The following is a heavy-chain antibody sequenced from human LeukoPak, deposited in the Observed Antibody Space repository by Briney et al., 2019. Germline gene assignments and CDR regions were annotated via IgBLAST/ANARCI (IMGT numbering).Heavy chain of an antibody. D-gene: IGHD6-19*01. J-gene: IGHJ4*02. CDR1: GFTISNYG. Sequence: GGSLRLSCAASGFTISNYGMHWVRQAPGKGLEWVAFTRHDENNQYYSDSVKGRFTISRDNSKNTVNLQMNSLRAEDTAVYYCAKILGGWQYSDYWGQGTLVTVSS. V-gene: IGHV3-30*02. CDR2: TRHDENNQ. CDR3: AKILGGWQYSDY.